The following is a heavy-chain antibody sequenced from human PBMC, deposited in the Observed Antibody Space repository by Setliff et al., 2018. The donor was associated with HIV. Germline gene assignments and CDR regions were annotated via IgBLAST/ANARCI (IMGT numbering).Heavy chain of an antibody. V-gene: IGHV3-66*01. CDR1: GFSVSNYY. J-gene: IGHJ6*03. Sequence: PGGSLRLSCAASGFSVSNYYMAWVRQAPGKGLEWVSTIYSDGTTYHADSVKGRFTLSRDNAKNSLYLQMNGLRDEDTAVYYCATVHPYSYYMGVWGKGTTVTVSS. CDR2: IYSDGTT. CDR3: ATVHPYSYYMGV.